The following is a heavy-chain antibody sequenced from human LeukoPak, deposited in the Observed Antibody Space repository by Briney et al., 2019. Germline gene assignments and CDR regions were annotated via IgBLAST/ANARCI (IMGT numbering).Heavy chain of an antibody. V-gene: IGHV3-23*01. CDR2: IKGGGGDP. D-gene: IGHD4-11*01. CDR3: AKGGHDYNPFYW. CDR1: GFTFSTSA. J-gene: IGHJ4*02. Sequence: QPGGSLRLSCAASGFTFSTSAMGWVRQAPGKGLEWVSSIKGGGGDPFYADFVKGRSTISRDNSKNTLFLQLNSLRAEDTAVYYCAKGGHDYNPFYWWGQGTLVTVSS.